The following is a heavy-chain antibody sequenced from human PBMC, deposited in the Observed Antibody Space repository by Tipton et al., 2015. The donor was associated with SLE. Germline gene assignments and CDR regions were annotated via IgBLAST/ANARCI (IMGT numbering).Heavy chain of an antibody. CDR1: GFTFGTYA. CDR2: ISGGYGNT. V-gene: IGHV3-23*01. CDR3: AKEQWYEVFDY. J-gene: IGHJ4*02. D-gene: IGHD6-19*01. Sequence: SLRLSCAASGFTFGTYAMSWVRQAPGKGLEWVSTISGGYGNTDYADSVEGRFTISRDDSKNTLYLQMNSLGADDTAVYYCAKEQWYEVFDYWGQGTLVTVSS.